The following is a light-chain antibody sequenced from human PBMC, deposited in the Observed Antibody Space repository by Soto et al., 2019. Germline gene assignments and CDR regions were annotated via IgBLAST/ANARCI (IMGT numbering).Light chain of an antibody. CDR2: RNN. CDR1: SSNIGSNY. Sequence: QSVLTQPPSASGTTGQRVTISCSGSSSNIGSNYVYWYQQLPGTAPKLLIYRNNQRPSGVPDRFSGSKSGTSASLAISGLRSEDAADYYCAAWDDSLSVVFGGGTKLTVL. V-gene: IGLV1-47*01. CDR3: AAWDDSLSVV. J-gene: IGLJ2*01.